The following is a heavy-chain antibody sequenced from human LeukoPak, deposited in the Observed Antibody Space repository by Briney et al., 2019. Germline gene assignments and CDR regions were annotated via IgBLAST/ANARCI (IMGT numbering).Heavy chain of an antibody. V-gene: IGHV3-23*01. CDR1: GFTFGDYA. CDR3: AKDSSATAVTHFDY. J-gene: IGHJ4*02. CDR2: ISGSGGST. D-gene: IGHD4-23*01. Sequence: GGSLRLSCIASGFTFGDYAMSWVRQAPGKGLEWVSAISGSGGSTYYADSVKGRFTISRDNSKNTLYLQMNSLRAEDTAVYYCAKDSSATAVTHFDYWGQGTLVTVSS.